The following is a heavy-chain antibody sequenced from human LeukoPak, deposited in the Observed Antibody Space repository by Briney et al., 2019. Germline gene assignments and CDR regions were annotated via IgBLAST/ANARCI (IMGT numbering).Heavy chain of an antibody. CDR2: IYYSGST. Sequence: PETLSLTCTVSGGSISSYYWSWIRQPPGKGLEWIGYIYYSGSTNYNPSLKSRVTISVDTSKNQFSLKLSSVTAADTAVYYCARFDSSGPYYYYGMDVWGQGTTVTVSS. J-gene: IGHJ6*02. D-gene: IGHD3-22*01. CDR3: ARFDSSGPYYYYGMDV. CDR1: GGSISSYY. V-gene: IGHV4-59*08.